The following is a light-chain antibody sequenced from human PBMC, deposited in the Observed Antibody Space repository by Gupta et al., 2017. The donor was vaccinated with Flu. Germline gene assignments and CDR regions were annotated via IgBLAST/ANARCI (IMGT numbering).Light chain of an antibody. J-gene: IGKJ5*01. CDR3: QQRDSTPGT. CDR2: AAS. Sequence: IQMTQSPSSLSASVGDRVTITCRASQSISIYLNWYQQKPGKVPKLLIYAASSLQSGVPSRFSGSGSGTDFTLTISSLQPEDFATYYCQQRDSTPGTFGQGTLVVIK. V-gene: IGKV1-39*01. CDR1: QSISIY.